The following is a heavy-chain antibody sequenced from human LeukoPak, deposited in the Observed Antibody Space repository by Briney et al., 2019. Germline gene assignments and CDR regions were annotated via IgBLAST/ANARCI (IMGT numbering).Heavy chain of an antibody. CDR3: ATVRKTRFWSGYLGY. J-gene: IGHJ4*02. CDR1: GYTLTELS. Sequence: GASVKVSCKVSGYTLTELSMHWVRQAPGKGLEWMGGFDPEDGETIYAQKFQGRVTMTEDTSTDTAYMELSSLRSEDTAVYYCATVRKTRFWSGYLGYWGQGTLVTVSS. D-gene: IGHD3-3*01. V-gene: IGHV1-24*01. CDR2: FDPEDGET.